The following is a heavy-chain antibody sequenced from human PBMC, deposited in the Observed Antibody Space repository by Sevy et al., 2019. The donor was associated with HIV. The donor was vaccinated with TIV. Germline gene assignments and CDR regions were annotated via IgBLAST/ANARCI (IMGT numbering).Heavy chain of an antibody. D-gene: IGHD5-18*01. J-gene: IGHJ5*02. CDR2: IYYSGST. CDR3: ASDRDTAMRNGWFDP. V-gene: IGHV4-39*01. CDR1: GGSISSSSYN. Sequence: SETLSLTCTVSGGSISSSSYNWGWIRQPPGKGLEWIGSIYYSGSTYYNPSLKSRVTISVDTSKNQFSLKLSSVTAADTAVYYCASDRDTAMRNGWFDPWGQGTLVTVSS.